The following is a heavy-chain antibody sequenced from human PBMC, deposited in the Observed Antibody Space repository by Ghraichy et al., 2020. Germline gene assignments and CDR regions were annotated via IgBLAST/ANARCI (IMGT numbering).Heavy chain of an antibody. D-gene: IGHD6-25*01. CDR3: ARDRPYSSAVDY. CDR2: ISTYNGNT. J-gene: IGHJ4*02. V-gene: IGHV1-18*01. Sequence: VKVSCKASGYTFTSYGISWVRQAPGQGLEWMGWISTYNGNTNYVQKLQGRVSMTTDTSTSTAQMELRSLRSDDTAVYYCARDRPYSSAVDYWGQGTLVTVSS. CDR1: GYTFTSYG.